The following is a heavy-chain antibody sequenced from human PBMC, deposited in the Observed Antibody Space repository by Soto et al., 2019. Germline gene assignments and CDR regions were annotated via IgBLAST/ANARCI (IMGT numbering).Heavy chain of an antibody. V-gene: IGHV3-64D*06. CDR3: TRLPEDSGSYLGYYYYGMDV. CDR1: GFTFSSYA. Sequence: GGSLRLSCSASGFTFSSYAMHWVRQSPGKGLEYVSVISSNGDNTYYPDSVKDRFTISRDNSKNTLFLQMSSLRAEDTAIYHCTRLPEDSGSYLGYYYYGMDVWGQGTTVTVSS. J-gene: IGHJ6*02. D-gene: IGHD1-26*01. CDR2: ISSNGDNT.